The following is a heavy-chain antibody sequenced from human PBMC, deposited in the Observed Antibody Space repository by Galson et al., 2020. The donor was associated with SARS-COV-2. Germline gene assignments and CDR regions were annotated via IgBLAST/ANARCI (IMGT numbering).Heavy chain of an antibody. Sequence: GGSLRLSCAASGFNFRNFAMSWVRQAPGKGLEWVSTISGSAGATYYADSVKGRFAISRDNSKNTLYLQMNSLRAEDTAVYYCAKDRTYTSSWEVQYYYYMDVCGKGTTVTVSS. CDR3: AKDRTYTSSWEVQYYYYMDV. V-gene: IGHV3-23*01. D-gene: IGHD6-6*01. CDR2: ISGSAGAT. CDR1: GFNFRNFA. J-gene: IGHJ6*03.